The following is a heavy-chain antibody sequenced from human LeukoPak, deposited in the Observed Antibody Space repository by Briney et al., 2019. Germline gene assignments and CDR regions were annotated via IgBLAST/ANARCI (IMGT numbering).Heavy chain of an antibody. CDR1: GFSFSGHS. CDR3: ARRGDYAGGLGYYGMDV. D-gene: IGHD4-17*01. J-gene: IGHJ6*02. V-gene: IGHV3-48*01. Sequence: GGSLRLSCAASGFSFSGHSMNWVRQAPGRGLEWVAFISDSGSPIYYADSVRGRFTISRDNADNSLYLQMNSLRAEDTAVYYCARRGDYAGGLGYYGMDVWGQGTTVTVSS. CDR2: ISDSGSPI.